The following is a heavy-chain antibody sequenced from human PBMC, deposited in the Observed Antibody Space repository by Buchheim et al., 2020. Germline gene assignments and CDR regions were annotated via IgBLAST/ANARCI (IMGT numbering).Heavy chain of an antibody. CDR1: GGSISSSSYY. D-gene: IGHD2-2*01. Sequence: QLQLQESGPGLVKPSETLSLTCTVSGGSISSSSYYWGWIRQPPGKGLEWIGSIYYSGSTYYNPSLKSRVTISVDTSKNQFSLKLSSVTAADTAVYYCARLLSVVPAAADWYFDLWGRGTL. CDR2: IYYSGST. J-gene: IGHJ2*01. CDR3: ARLLSVVPAAADWYFDL. V-gene: IGHV4-39*01.